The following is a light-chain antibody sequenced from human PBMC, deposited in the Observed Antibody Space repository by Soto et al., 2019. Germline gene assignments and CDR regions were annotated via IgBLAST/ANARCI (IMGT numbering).Light chain of an antibody. CDR3: QQTYSTFVS. J-gene: IGKJ4*01. V-gene: IGKV1-39*01. Sequence: DIPVTQAPFPPAASVVDRVTLPCRSSQTISTFLHWFQQKPGKAPNLLIYDASSLQSGVPSRFSGSGSGTDFTLTISSLQPEDFGTYYCQQTYSTFVSFGGGTKVDIK. CDR1: QTISTF. CDR2: DAS.